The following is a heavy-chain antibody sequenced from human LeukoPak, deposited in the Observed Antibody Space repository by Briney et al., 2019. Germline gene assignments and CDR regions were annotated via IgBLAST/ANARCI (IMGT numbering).Heavy chain of an antibody. J-gene: IGHJ4*02. D-gene: IGHD3-22*01. CDR3: ARRTYYYDSSGYFYYFDY. Sequence: KSGGSLRLSCAASGFTFSDYYMSWIRQAPGKGLERVSYISSSSSYTNYADSVKGRFTISRDNAKNSLYLQMNSLRAEDTAVYYCARRTYYYDSSGYFYYFDYWGQGTLVTVSS. CDR1: GFTFSDYY. CDR2: ISSSSSYT. V-gene: IGHV3-11*03.